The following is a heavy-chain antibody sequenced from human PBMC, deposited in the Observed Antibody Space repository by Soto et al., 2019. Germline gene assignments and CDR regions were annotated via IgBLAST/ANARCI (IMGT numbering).Heavy chain of an antibody. CDR3: AAGLSGSKTFDY. CDR1: GYMFSSFG. D-gene: IGHD1-26*01. J-gene: IGHJ4*02. CDR2: IAVYNGKT. Sequence: ASVKVSCKPSGYMFSSFGISWVRQAPGQGLEWMGWIAVYNGKTDYAQKLQDRVIMTTDTVTSTAHMELRSLRSDDTAVYYCAAGLSGSKTFDYWGQGTLVTVSS. V-gene: IGHV1-18*01.